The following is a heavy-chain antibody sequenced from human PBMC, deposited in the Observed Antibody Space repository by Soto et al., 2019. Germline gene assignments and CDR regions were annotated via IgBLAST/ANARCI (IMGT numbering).Heavy chain of an antibody. CDR3: AKDREDYFDY. V-gene: IGHV3-30*18. Sequence: GGSLRLSCAASGFTFSSYGMRWVRQAPGKGLEWVAVISYDGSNKYYADSVKGRFTISRDNSKNTLYLQMNSLRAEDTAVYYCAKDREDYFDYWGQGTLVTVSS. J-gene: IGHJ4*02. CDR1: GFTFSSYG. CDR2: ISYDGSNK. D-gene: IGHD1-26*01.